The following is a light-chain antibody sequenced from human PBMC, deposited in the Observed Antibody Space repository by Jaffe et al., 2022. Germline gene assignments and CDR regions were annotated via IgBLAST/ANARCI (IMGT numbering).Light chain of an antibody. CDR1: QSLSTNY. J-gene: IGKJ4*01. CDR2: GAS. CDR3: QQYGSSPLT. Sequence: EIVLTQSPGTLSLSPGERATLSCRASQSLSTNYLAWYQQRPGQAPRLLIYGASSRATGIPARFSGSGSGTDFTLTISRLEPEDFAVYYCQQYGSSPLTFGGGTKVEIK. V-gene: IGKV3-20*01.